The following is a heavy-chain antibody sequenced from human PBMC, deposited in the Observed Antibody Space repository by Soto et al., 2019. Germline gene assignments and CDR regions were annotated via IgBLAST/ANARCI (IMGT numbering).Heavy chain of an antibody. Sequence: QVQLVQSGAEVKKPGASVKVSCKASGYTFTSYGISWVRQAPGQGLEWMGWISAYNGNTNYAQKLQGRVTMTTDTSTSTAYMELSSLRSADTAVYYCARTRRLLAVAGIPFDPWGQGTLVTVSS. V-gene: IGHV1-18*01. CDR2: ISAYNGNT. CDR1: GYTFTSYG. D-gene: IGHD6-13*01. J-gene: IGHJ5*02. CDR3: ARTRRLLAVAGIPFDP.